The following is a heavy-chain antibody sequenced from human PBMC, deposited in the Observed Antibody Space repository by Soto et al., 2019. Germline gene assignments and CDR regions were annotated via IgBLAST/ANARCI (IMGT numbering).Heavy chain of an antibody. CDR1: GGSFSGFY. J-gene: IGHJ6*03. V-gene: IGHV4-34*01. CDR2: VERRAST. CDR3: GRYEYRTSLNGVDV. D-gene: IGHD5-12*01. Sequence: PSETLSLPCVVSGGSFSGFYWSWIRQAPEIGLQWMREVERRASTSYSSSLRGRVTISIDASKSHFSLEVTSVTAADTAVSFFGRYEYRTSLNGVDVWRKGTT.